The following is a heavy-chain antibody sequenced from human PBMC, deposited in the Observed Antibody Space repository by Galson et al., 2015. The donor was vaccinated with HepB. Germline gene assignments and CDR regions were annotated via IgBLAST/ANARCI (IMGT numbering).Heavy chain of an antibody. J-gene: IGHJ6*02. CDR2: ISWNSGSI. CDR1: GFTFDDYA. Sequence: SLRLSCAASGFTFDDYAMHWVRQAPGKGLEWVSGISWNSGSIGYADSVKGRFTISRDNAKNSLYLQMNSLRAEDTALYYCATLIGSYSPLNYYYYGMDVWGQGTTVTVSS. V-gene: IGHV3-9*01. CDR3: ATLIGSYSPLNYYYYGMDV. D-gene: IGHD1-26*01.